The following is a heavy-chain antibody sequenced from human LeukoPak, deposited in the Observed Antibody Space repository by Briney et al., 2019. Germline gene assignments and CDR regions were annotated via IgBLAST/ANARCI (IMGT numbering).Heavy chain of an antibody. CDR2: IYYSGST. J-gene: IGHJ6*03. V-gene: IGHV4-39*01. Sequence: SETLSLTCTVSGGSISSSSYYWGWIRQPPGKGLEWIGRIYYSGSTYYNPSLKSRVTISVDTSKNQFSLKLSSVTAADTAVYYCARQRQAIYYYYYMDVWGKGTTVTVSS. CDR3: ARQRQAIYYYYYMDV. CDR1: GGSISSSSYY.